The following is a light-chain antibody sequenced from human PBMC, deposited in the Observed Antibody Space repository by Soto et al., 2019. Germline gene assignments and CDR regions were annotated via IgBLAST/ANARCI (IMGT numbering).Light chain of an antibody. CDR3: MQGTHWPPT. Sequence: DVVMTQSPLSLPVTLGQPASISCRSSQSLVYSDGNAYLSWFQQRPGKSPRRLIYKAYNRDSGVPDRFSGSGSGTDFTLQINGVEAEDVGVYYCMQGTHWPPTFGLWTRVEIK. V-gene: IGKV2-30*01. J-gene: IGKJ1*01. CDR2: KAY. CDR1: QSLVYSDGNAY.